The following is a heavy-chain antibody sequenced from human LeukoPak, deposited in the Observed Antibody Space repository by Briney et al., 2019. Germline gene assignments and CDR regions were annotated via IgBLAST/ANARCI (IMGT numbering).Heavy chain of an antibody. Sequence: PSETLSLTCAVYGGPFSGYYWSWIRQPPGKGLEWIGEINHSGSTNYNPSLKSRVTISVDTSKNQFSLKLSSVTAADTAVYYCARDVEMATQKVFDYWGQGTLVTVSS. CDR1: GGPFSGYY. J-gene: IGHJ4*02. V-gene: IGHV4-34*01. CDR3: ARDVEMATQKVFDY. CDR2: INHSGST. D-gene: IGHD5-24*01.